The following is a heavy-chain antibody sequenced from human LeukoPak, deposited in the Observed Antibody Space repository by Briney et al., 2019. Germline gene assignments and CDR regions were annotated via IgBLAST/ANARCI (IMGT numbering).Heavy chain of an antibody. D-gene: IGHD5-12*01. CDR1: GYTFTGYY. CDR2: INPNSGGT. CDR3: ARVPSHTIVATIMGSHYYFDY. J-gene: IGHJ4*02. Sequence: GASVKVSCKASGYTFTGYYMHWVRQAPGQGLEWMGWINPNSGGTNYAQKFQGRVTMTRDTSISTAYMELSRLRSDDTAVYYCARVPSHTIVATIMGSHYYFDYWGQGTLVTVSS. V-gene: IGHV1-2*02.